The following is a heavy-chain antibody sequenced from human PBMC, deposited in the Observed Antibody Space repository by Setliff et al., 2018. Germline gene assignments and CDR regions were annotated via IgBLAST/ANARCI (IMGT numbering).Heavy chain of an antibody. CDR3: ARGGTYRYFDY. CDR1: GGSISGTSTETYL. V-gene: IGHV4-61*01. Sequence: ETLSLTCTVSGGSISGTSTETYLWSWIRQPPGKGLEFIGYVFLNGAAKYDPSLKSRVTMSVDTSKTQFSLKLNSMTTADTAVYYCARGGTYRYFDYWGQGALVTVSS. CDR2: VFLNGAA. J-gene: IGHJ4*02.